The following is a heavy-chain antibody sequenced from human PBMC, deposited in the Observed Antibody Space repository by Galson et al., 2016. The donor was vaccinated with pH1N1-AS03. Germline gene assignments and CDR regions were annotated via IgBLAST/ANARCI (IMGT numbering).Heavy chain of an antibody. CDR3: ARHYYAEVDYYCYGMDV. CDR1: GGSISSYF. Sequence: SETLSLTCTVSGGSISSYFWSWIRQPPGKGLEWIGYIYYNGRTNYNPSLKSRVTISVDTPKNQFSLKLSSVTAADTAVYYCARHYYAEVDYYCYGMDVWGQGTTVTVSS. J-gene: IGHJ6*02. CDR2: IYYNGRT. D-gene: IGHD3-10*01. V-gene: IGHV4-59*08.